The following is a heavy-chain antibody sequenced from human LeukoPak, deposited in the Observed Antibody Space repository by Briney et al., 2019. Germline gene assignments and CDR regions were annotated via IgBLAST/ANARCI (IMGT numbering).Heavy chain of an antibody. CDR1: GYTFTGYY. J-gene: IGHJ3*02. CDR3: ATSRYCSSTSCLDAFDI. Sequence: ASVKVSCKASGYTFTGYYMHWVRQAPGQGLEWMGWINPNSGGTNYAQKFQGRVTMTRDTSISTAYMELSRLRSDDTAVYYCATSRYCSSTSCLDAFDIWGQGTMVTVSS. V-gene: IGHV1-2*02. D-gene: IGHD2-2*01. CDR2: INPNSGGT.